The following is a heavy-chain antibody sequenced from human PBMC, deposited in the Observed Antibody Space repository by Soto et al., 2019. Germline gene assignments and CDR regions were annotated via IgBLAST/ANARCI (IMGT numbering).Heavy chain of an antibody. CDR2: IYWDDDK. CDR3: AHRRRGAAAGTFDY. Sequence: ITLKESGPTLVKPTQTLTLTCTFSGFSLSTSGVGVGGIRQPPGKALEWLALIYWDDDKRYSPSLKSRLTITKDTSKNQVVLTMTNMDPVDTATYYCAHRRRGAAAGTFDYWGQGTLVTVSS. D-gene: IGHD6-13*01. J-gene: IGHJ4*02. CDR1: GFSLSTSGVG. V-gene: IGHV2-5*02.